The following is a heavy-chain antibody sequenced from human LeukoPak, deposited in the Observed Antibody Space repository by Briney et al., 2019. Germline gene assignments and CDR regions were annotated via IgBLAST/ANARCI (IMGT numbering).Heavy chain of an antibody. CDR2: INPNSGGT. Sequence: ASVKVSCKASGYTFTGYYMHWVRQAPGQGLEWMGRINPNSGGTNYAQKFQGRVTMTRDTSISTAYMELRRLRSDDTAVYYCAREVDQPLKMEDDAFDIWGQGTMVTVSS. CDR1: GYTFTGYY. D-gene: IGHD2-2*01. J-gene: IGHJ3*02. V-gene: IGHV1-2*06. CDR3: AREVDQPLKMEDDAFDI.